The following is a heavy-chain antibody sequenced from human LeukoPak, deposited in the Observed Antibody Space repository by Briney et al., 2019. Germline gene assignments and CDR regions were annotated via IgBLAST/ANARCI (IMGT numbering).Heavy chain of an antibody. J-gene: IGHJ4*02. CDR3: ASLHTPGYFDY. CDR2: IYYSGST. CDR1: GGSISGSSYY. Sequence: PSETLSLTCTVSGGSISGSSYYWGWIRQPPGKGLEWIGSIYYSGSTYYHPSLKSRLTISVDTSKNQFSLKLSSVTAADTAVYYCASLHTPGYFDYWGQGTLVTVSS. V-gene: IGHV4-39*01. D-gene: IGHD1-14*01.